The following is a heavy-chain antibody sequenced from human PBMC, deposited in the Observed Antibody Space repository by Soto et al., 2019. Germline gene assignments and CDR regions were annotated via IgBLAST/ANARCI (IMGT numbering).Heavy chain of an antibody. CDR3: TRPLLANDWEDAFDI. J-gene: IGHJ3*02. CDR1: EFTFSGSA. D-gene: IGHD1-1*01. V-gene: IGHV3-73*01. Sequence: GGSLRLSCAASEFTFSGSAMHWVRQASGKGLEWVGRIRSKANSYATAYAASVKGRFTISRDDSKNTAYLQMNSLKTEDTAVYYCTRPLLANDWEDAFDIWGQGTMVTVSS. CDR2: IRSKANSYAT.